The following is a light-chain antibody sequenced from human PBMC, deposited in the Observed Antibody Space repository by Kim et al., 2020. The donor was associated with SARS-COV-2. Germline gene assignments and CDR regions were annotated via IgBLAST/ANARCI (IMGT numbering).Light chain of an antibody. Sequence: DVVLTQSPLSLPVTLGQPASISCRSSQSLVYRDGNTYLNWFQQRPGQSPRRLLYKVSNRDSGVPDRFSGSGSATDFTLEISRVEPEDAAIYYCIQGTHWPISLGQGTRLEIK. J-gene: IGKJ5*01. V-gene: IGKV2-30*01. CDR1: QSLVYRDGNTY. CDR2: KVS. CDR3: IQGTHWPIS.